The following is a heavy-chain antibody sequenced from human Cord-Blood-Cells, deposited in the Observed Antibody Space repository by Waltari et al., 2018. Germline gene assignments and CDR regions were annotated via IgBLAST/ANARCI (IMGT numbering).Heavy chain of an antibody. D-gene: IGHD6-6*01. Sequence: QLQLQESGPGLVKPSDTLSLTCTVSGGSISSSSYYWGCIRQPPGKGLEWIGSIYYSGSTYYNPSLKSRVTISVDTSKNQFSLKLSSVTAADTAVYYCASEYSSPLALHYWGQGTLVTVSS. CDR2: IYYSGST. J-gene: IGHJ4*02. CDR1: GGSISSSSYY. V-gene: IGHV4-39*01. CDR3: ASEYSSPLALHY.